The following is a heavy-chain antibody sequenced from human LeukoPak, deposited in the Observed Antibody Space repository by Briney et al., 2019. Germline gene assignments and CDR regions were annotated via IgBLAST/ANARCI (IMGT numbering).Heavy chain of an antibody. CDR2: IKEDGSEK. CDR1: GFTFSTYW. D-gene: IGHD3-22*01. V-gene: IGHV3-7*01. CDR3: ARDSSGYQ. J-gene: IGHJ4*02. Sequence: PGGSLRLSSAASGFTFSTYWMSWVRQAPGKGLEWVANIKEDGSEKYYGDSVKGRFTISRDNAKNSLYLQMNSLRAEDTVVYYCARDSSGYQWGQGTLVTVSS.